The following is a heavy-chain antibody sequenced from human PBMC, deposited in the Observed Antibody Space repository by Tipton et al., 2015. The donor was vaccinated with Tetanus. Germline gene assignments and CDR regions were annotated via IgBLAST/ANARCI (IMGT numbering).Heavy chain of an antibody. V-gene: IGHV4-31*11. CDR1: GGSFSGYY. J-gene: IGHJ6*02. Sequence: TLSLTCAVYGGSFSGYYWSWIRQHPGKGLEWVGYIYYSGSTYYNPSLKSRVTISVDTSKNQFSLKLSSVTAADTAVYYCARVVEVAVAGMGLYYYYGMDVWGQGTTVTVSS. CDR2: IYYSGST. D-gene: IGHD6-19*01. CDR3: ARVVEVAVAGMGLYYYYGMDV.